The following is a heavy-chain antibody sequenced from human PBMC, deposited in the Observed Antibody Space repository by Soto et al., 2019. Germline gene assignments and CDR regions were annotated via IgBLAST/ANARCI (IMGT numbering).Heavy chain of an antibody. CDR1: GFTFSSYA. CDR2: ISSSSSTI. D-gene: IGHD3-3*01. V-gene: IGHV3-48*02. CDR3: ARLLRFLEWLPPPGGMDV. Sequence: LRLSCAASGFTFSSYAMSWVRQAPGKGLEWVSYISSSSSTIYYADSVKGRFTISRDNAKNSLYLQMNSLRDEDTAVYYCARLLRFLEWLPPPGGMDVWGQGTTVTVSS. J-gene: IGHJ6*02.